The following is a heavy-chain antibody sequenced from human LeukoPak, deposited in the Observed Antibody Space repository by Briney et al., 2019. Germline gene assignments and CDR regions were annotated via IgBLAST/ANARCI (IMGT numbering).Heavy chain of an antibody. D-gene: IGHD6-13*01. Sequence: PGGSLRLSCAASGFTFNDYYMSWIRQAPGKGLEWLSYINIGGTNTHYADSVKGRFTISRDNAKKSLYLEMNNLRAEDTAFYYCARDLKESNSSQIDYWGRGTLVTVST. V-gene: IGHV3-11*04. CDR1: GFTFNDYY. J-gene: IGHJ4*02. CDR3: ARDLKESNSSQIDY. CDR2: INIGGTNT.